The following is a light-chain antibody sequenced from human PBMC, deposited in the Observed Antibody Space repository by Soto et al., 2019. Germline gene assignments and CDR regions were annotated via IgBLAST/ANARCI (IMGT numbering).Light chain of an antibody. Sequence: EIVMTQSPATLSVSPGEGVTLSCRASQNVNQNVAWYQQKPGQPLRLLIHAAVTGAVGIPATFGGRGSGTDFTLTISSLQSEDFAVYYCQQYNDWPLTFGGGTKVEIK. CDR2: AAV. J-gene: IGKJ4*01. CDR1: QNVNQN. CDR3: QQYNDWPLT. V-gene: IGKV3D-15*01.